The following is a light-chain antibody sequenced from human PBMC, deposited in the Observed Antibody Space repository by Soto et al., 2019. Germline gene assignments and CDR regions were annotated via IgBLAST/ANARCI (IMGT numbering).Light chain of an antibody. J-gene: IGKJ2*01. V-gene: IGKV3-20*01. CDR3: QQYGSSLYT. Sequence: EAVLTQSPGTLSLSPGERATLACRASQSVSSAYLAWYQQKPGQAPRLLIYGASSRATGIPDRFSGTWSGTDFTLTINRLEPEDFAVYYGQQYGSSLYTFGQGTKLEIK. CDR2: GAS. CDR1: QSVSSAY.